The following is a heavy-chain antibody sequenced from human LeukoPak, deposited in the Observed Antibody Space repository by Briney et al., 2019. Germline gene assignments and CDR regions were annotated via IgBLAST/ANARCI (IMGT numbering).Heavy chain of an antibody. V-gene: IGHV4-34*01. J-gene: IGHJ4*02. CDR2: INHSGST. D-gene: IGHD3-3*01. Sequence: TPSETLSLTCAVYGGSFSGYYWSWIRQPPGKGLEWIGEINHSGSTNYNPSLKSRVTISVDTSKNQFSLKLSSVTAADPAVYYCARGEWRRSYYFDYWGQGTLVTVSS. CDR3: ARGEWRRSYYFDY. CDR1: GGSFSGYY.